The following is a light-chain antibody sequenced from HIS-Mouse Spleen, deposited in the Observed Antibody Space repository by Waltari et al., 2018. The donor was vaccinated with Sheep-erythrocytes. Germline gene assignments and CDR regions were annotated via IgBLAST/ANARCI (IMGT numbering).Light chain of an antibody. J-gene: IGLJ2*01. CDR1: KLGDNY. CDR3: QAWDSSTAWNVV. Sequence: SYELTQPPSVSVSPGQTASIPCSGDKLGDNYASWSQQKPGQSPVLVIYQDSKRPSGIPERFSGSNSGNTATLTISGTQAMDEADYYCQAWDSSTAWNVVFGGGTKLTVL. V-gene: IGLV3-1*01. CDR2: QDS.